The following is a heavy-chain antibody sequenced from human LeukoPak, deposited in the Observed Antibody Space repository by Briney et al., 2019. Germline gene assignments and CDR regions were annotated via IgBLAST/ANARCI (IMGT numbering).Heavy chain of an antibody. D-gene: IGHD4-11*01. Sequence: GGSLRLSCAESGFTFGTYGMHWVRQAPGRGLEWLALIWFDGSYEDSADSVKGRFTISRDNSKNTLFLQMNSLRTEDTAVYYCARDLSPTVTTKYTFDYWGQGTLVTVSS. J-gene: IGHJ4*02. V-gene: IGHV3-33*01. CDR1: GFTFGTYG. CDR2: IWFDGSYE. CDR3: ARDLSPTVTTKYTFDY.